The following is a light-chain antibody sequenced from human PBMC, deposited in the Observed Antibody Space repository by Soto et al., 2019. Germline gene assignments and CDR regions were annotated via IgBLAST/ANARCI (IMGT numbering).Light chain of an antibody. CDR3: QQYNDCPPWT. CDR2: GAS. CDR1: QSVSSN. J-gene: IGKJ2*01. Sequence: EIVMTQSPATLSVSPGERATLSCRASQSVSSNLAWYQQKPGQAPRLLIYGASTRATGIPARFSGSGSGTDFTLTISSLQSEDFAVYYCQQYNDCPPWTFGQGTKLEMK. V-gene: IGKV3-15*01.